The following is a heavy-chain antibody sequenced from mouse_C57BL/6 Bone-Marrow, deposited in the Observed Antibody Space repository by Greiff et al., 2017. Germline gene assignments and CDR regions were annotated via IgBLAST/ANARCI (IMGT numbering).Heavy chain of an antibody. CDR3: AREAITTVVVPYAMDY. Sequence: VKLQHPGAELVMPGASVKLSCKASGYTFTSYWMHWVKQRPGQGLEWIGEIDPSDSYTNYNQKFKGKSTLTVDKSSSTAYMQLSSLTSEDSAVYYCAREAITTVVVPYAMDYWGQGTSVTVSS. CDR2: IDPSDSYT. D-gene: IGHD1-1*01. J-gene: IGHJ4*01. CDR1: GYTFTSYW. V-gene: IGHV1-69*01.